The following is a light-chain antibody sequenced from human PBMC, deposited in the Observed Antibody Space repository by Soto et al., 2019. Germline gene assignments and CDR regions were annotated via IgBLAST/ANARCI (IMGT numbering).Light chain of an antibody. V-gene: IGKV1-39*01. J-gene: IGKJ4*01. CDR2: AAS. CDR1: QSISSY. CDR3: QQTFSTPLT. Sequence: IQLTQSPSSLSASVGDRVTITCRASQSISSYVNWYQQKSGKAPKVLIYAASSLRSGVPSRFSGSGSGTDFTLSISSLQPEDFATYYCQQTFSTPLTFGGGTKWIS.